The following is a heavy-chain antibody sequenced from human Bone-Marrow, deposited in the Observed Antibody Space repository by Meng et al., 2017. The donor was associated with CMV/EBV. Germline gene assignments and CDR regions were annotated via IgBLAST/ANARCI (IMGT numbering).Heavy chain of an antibody. CDR3: ARRQIVGATTFDY. Sequence: ESLKISCAASGFTFSSYEMNWVRQAPGKGLEWVSSISSSSSYIYYADSVKGRFTISRDNAKNSLYLQMNSLRAEDTAVYYCARRQIVGATTFDYWGQGTLVTVSS. J-gene: IGHJ4*02. D-gene: IGHD1-26*01. CDR2: ISSSSSYI. V-gene: IGHV3-21*01. CDR1: GFTFSSYE.